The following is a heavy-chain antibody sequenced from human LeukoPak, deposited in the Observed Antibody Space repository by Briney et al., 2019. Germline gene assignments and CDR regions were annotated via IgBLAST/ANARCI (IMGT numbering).Heavy chain of an antibody. CDR2: ISYDGSNK. J-gene: IGHJ4*02. CDR1: GFTFSDYY. V-gene: IGHV3-30*03. D-gene: IGHD5-18*01. Sequence: GGSLRLSCAASGFTFSDYYMSWIRQAPGKGLEWVAVISYDGSNKYYADSVKGRFTISRDNSRNTLYLQMNSLRAEDTAVYYCARDLSGITGYTYGRGIDYWGQGTLVTVSS. CDR3: ARDLSGITGYTYGRGIDY.